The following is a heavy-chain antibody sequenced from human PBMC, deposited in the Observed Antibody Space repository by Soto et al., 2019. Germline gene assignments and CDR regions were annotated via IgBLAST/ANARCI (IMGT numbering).Heavy chain of an antibody. CDR2: ISSSSSYI. J-gene: IGHJ4*02. V-gene: IGHV3-21*01. CDR1: GFTFSSYS. CDR3: ARDLHSAVVVAATLAPIDY. D-gene: IGHD2-15*01. Sequence: GGSLRLSCAASGFTFSSYSMNWVRQAPGKGLEWVSSISSSSSYIYYADSVKGRFTTSRDNAKNSLYLQMNSLRAEDTAVYYCARDLHSAVVVAATLAPIDYWGRGTLVTVSS.